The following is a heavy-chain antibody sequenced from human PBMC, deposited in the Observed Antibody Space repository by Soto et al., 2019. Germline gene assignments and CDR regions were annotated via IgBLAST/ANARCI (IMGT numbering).Heavy chain of an antibody. V-gene: IGHV3-21*01. CDR3: ARDESAGSSTSD. CDR2: IDSSGRYT. CDR1: GPIFSSYG. J-gene: IGHJ4*02. Sequence: EVQLVESGGGLVKPGGSLRLSCVASGPIFSSYGMNWLRQAPGKGLEWVSSIDSSGRYTYYADSLQGRFTISRDNAKNSMYLQMNSLRVEDTARYFCARDESAGSSTSDWGQGTLVTVSS. D-gene: IGHD2-2*01.